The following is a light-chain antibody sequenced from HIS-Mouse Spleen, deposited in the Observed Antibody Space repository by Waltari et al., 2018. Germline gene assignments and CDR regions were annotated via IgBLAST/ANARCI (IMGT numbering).Light chain of an antibody. J-gene: IGLJ3*02. CDR3: AAWDDSLSGPV. CDR2: RNN. Sequence: QSVLTQPPSASGTPGQRVTIPCSGSSSNIGSTYVDWYQQLPGTAPKLLIYRNNQRPSGVPDRFSGSKSGTSASLAISGLRSEDEADYYCAAWDDSLSGPVFGGGTKLTVL. V-gene: IGLV1-47*01. CDR1: SSNIGSTY.